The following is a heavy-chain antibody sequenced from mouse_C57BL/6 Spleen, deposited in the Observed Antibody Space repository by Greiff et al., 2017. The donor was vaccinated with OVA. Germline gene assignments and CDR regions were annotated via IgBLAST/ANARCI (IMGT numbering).Heavy chain of an antibody. CDR3: ARDQGGAMDY. D-gene: IGHD3-2*02. V-gene: IGHV5-4*01. CDR2: ISDGGSYT. Sequence: EVMLVESGGGLVKPGGSLKLSCAASGFTFSSYAMSWVRQTPEKRLEWVATISDGGSYTYYPDNVKGRFTISRDNAKNNLYLQMSHLKSEDTAMYYCARDQGGAMDYWGQGTSVTVSS. J-gene: IGHJ4*01. CDR1: GFTFSSYA.